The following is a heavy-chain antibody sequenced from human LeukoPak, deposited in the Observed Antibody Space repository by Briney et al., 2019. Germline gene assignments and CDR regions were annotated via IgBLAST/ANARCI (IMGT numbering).Heavy chain of an antibody. J-gene: IGHJ4*02. Sequence: PGGSLRLSCAASGFTFSSYAMHWVRQAPGKGLEWVAVISYDGSNKYYTDSVKGRFTISRDNAKTSLYLQMNSLRAEDTALYYCAKDLGPGSMATSPGFDYWGQGTLVTVSS. CDR3: AKDLGPGSMATSPGFDY. CDR2: ISYDGSNK. D-gene: IGHD5-24*01. V-gene: IGHV3-30-3*01. CDR1: GFTFSSYA.